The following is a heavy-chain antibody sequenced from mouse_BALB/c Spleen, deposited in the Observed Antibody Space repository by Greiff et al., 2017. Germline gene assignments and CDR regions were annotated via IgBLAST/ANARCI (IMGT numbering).Heavy chain of an antibody. V-gene: IGHV1-7*01. CDR3: ARYGNSFAY. CDR2: INPSTGYT. CDR1: GYTFTSYW. Sequence: QVHVKQSGAELAKPGASVKMSCKASGYTFTSYWMHWVNQRPGQGLEWIGYINPSTGYTEYNQKFKDKATLTADKSSSTAYMQLSSLTSEDSAVYYCARYGNSFAYWGQGTLVTVSA. J-gene: IGHJ3*01. D-gene: IGHD2-1*01.